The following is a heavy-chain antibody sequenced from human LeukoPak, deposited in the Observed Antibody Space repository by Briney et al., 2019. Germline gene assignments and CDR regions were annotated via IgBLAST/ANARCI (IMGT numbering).Heavy chain of an antibody. Sequence: ASVKVSCKASGYTFTGYYMHWVRQAPGQGLEWMGRINPNSGGTNYAQKFQGRVTMTSDTSISTAYMELSRLRSDDTAVYYCARPPLYCSGGSCYDYWGQETLVTVSS. D-gene: IGHD2-15*01. CDR3: ARPPLYCSGGSCYDY. J-gene: IGHJ4*02. CDR1: GYTFTGYY. CDR2: INPNSGGT. V-gene: IGHV1-2*06.